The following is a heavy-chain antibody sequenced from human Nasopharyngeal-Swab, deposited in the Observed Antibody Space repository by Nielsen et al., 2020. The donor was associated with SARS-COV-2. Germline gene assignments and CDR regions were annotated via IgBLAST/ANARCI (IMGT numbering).Heavy chain of an antibody. CDR2: ISGSGSGT. Sequence: GESLQISCEASGFTFDTFGMTWVRQAPGKGLEWVSRISGSGSGTYYADSVKGRFTISRDNSRNTLYLQMNSLRADDTAVYYCAKGGVSVYGDSYYFDFWGQGTLVTVSS. J-gene: IGHJ4*02. D-gene: IGHD4-17*01. CDR3: AKGGVSVYGDSYYFDF. V-gene: IGHV3-23*01. CDR1: GFTFDTFG.